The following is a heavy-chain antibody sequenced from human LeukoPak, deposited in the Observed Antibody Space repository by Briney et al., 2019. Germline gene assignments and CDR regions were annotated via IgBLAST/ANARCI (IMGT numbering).Heavy chain of an antibody. CDR1: GFTFSCYS. D-gene: IGHD3-10*01. Sequence: AGGSLRLSCAAPGFTFSCYSMNWVRKAPGKGLEWVSSISSRSSSIYYADSVKGRFTIPRDNAKNSLHLQMNSLRAEDTAVYYCARDLQEKLWFGRYNWFDPWGQGTLVTVSS. CDR2: ISSRSSSI. CDR3: ARDLQEKLWFGRYNWFDP. V-gene: IGHV3-21*01. J-gene: IGHJ5*02.